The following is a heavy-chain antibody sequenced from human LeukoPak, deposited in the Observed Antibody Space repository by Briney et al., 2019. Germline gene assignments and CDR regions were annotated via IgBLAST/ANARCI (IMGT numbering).Heavy chain of an antibody. D-gene: IGHD2-15*01. CDR2: INPNSGGT. Sequence: ASVKVFCKASGYTFTGYYMHWVRQAPGQGLEWMGWINPNSGGTNYAQKFQGRVTMTRDTSISTAYMELSRLRSDDTAVYYCARVPVPREDIPLSIDYWGQGTLVTVSS. J-gene: IGHJ4*02. CDR1: GYTFTGYY. V-gene: IGHV1-2*02. CDR3: ARVPVPREDIPLSIDY.